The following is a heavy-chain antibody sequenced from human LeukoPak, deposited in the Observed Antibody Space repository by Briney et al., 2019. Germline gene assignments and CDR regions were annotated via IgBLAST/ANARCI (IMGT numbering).Heavy chain of an antibody. Sequence: SETLSLTCTVSGGSISSGSYYWGWIRQPPGKGLEWIGSIYHSGSTYYNPSLKSRVTISVDTSKNQFSLKLSSVTAADTAVYYCARLTYQPRDAFDIWGQGTMVTVSS. V-gene: IGHV4-39*07. D-gene: IGHD2-2*01. CDR2: IYHSGST. CDR3: ARLTYQPRDAFDI. J-gene: IGHJ3*02. CDR1: GGSISSGSYY.